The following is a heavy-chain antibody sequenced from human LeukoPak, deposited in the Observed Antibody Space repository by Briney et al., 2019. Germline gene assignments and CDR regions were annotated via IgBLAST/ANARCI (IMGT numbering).Heavy chain of an antibody. J-gene: IGHJ3*02. CDR2: IYSGGST. V-gene: IGHV3-53*01. CDR3: ARGAGGRSAFDI. D-gene: IGHD1-26*01. Sequence: GGSLRLSCAVSRLTCSSCAVSWVRQAPGKGLEWVSVIYSGGSTYYADSVKGRFTISRDNSKNTLYLQMNSLRAEDTAVYYCARGAGGRSAFDIWGQGTMVTVSS. CDR1: RLTCSSCA.